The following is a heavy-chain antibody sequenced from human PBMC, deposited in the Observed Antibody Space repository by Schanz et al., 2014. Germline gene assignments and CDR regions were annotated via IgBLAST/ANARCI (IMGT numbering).Heavy chain of an antibody. CDR3: AKVAPAATYRDS. CDR1: GFTFSNTW. Sequence: VQLVESGGSLVQPGGSLRLSCAASGFTFSNTWMNWVRQAPGKGLEWVATISGSSENTYYADSVKGRFTIFRDNSKNTLYLQMNSLRVEDTAVYYCAKVAPAATYRDSWGLGTLVTVSS. V-gene: IGHV3-23*04. J-gene: IGHJ4*02. CDR2: ISGSSENT. D-gene: IGHD2-2*01.